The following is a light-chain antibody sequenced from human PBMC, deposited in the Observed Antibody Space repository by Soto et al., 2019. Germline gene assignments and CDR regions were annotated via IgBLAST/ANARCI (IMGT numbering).Light chain of an antibody. Sequence: EILLTQSPGTLSLSPGEGATLSCRASQIVRSTYLAWFQQKPGQAPRLLIYGASTRATGIPDRFSGSGSGTDFTLTISGLEPKDFALYYCQQYDIPLQNTLSGGTKVDIK. CDR1: QIVRSTY. V-gene: IGKV3-20*01. J-gene: IGKJ4*01. CDR3: QQYDIPLQNT. CDR2: GAS.